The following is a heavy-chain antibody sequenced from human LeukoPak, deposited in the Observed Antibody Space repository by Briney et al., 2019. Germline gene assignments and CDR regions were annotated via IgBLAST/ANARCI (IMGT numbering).Heavy chain of an antibody. Sequence: QPGGSLRLSCAASGFIFSNYRMHWVRQAPGKGLVWVSRVNNDGSSTTYADSVKGRFTISRDNAKSTLYLQMNSLRAEDTAVYYCAKGGLRVTDYWGQGTLVTVSS. D-gene: IGHD5/OR15-5a*01. CDR1: GFIFSNYR. V-gene: IGHV3-74*03. CDR3: AKGGLRVTDY. CDR2: VNNDGSST. J-gene: IGHJ4*02.